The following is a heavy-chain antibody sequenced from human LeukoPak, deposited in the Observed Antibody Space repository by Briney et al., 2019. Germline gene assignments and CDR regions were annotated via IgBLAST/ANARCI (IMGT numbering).Heavy chain of an antibody. V-gene: IGHV3-21*04. CDR1: GFTFSDYT. J-gene: IGHJ4*02. CDR3: ARDYFYCGGDCFVDY. Sequence: GGSLRLSCAASGFTFSDYTMNWVRQAPGKGLEWVSSTSGGSRSIYYVDSVKGRFTISRDNAKNSLYLQVNSLRAEDTAIYYCARDYFYCGGDCFVDYWGQGTLVTVSS. CDR2: TSGGSRSI. D-gene: IGHD2-21*02.